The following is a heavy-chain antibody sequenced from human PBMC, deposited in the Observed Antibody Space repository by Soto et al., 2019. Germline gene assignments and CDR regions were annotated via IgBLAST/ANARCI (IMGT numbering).Heavy chain of an antibody. D-gene: IGHD6-13*01. J-gene: IGHJ6*02. Sequence: GASVKVSCKASGYTFTSYYMHWVRQAPGQGLEWMGIINPSGGSTSYAQKFQGRVTMTRDTSTSTVYMELSSLRSEDTAVYYCASAVAAAGTLKYYYYGMDVWGQGTTVTVSS. CDR2: INPSGGST. V-gene: IGHV1-46*01. CDR1: GYTFTSYY. CDR3: ASAVAAAGTLKYYYYGMDV.